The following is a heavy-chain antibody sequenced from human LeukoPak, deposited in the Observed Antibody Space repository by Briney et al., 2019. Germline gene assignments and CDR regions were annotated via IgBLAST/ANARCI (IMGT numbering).Heavy chain of an antibody. CDR2: INHSGST. J-gene: IGHJ4*02. CDR3: ARESYYDSSGYYTGYYFDY. CDR1: GGSFSGYY. Sequence: SETLSLTCAVYGGSFSGYYWSWIRQPPGKGLEWIGEINHSGSTNYNPSLKSRVTISVDTSKNQFSLKLSSVTAADTAVYYCARESYYDSSGYYTGYYFDYWGQGTLVTVSS. D-gene: IGHD3-22*01. V-gene: IGHV4-34*01.